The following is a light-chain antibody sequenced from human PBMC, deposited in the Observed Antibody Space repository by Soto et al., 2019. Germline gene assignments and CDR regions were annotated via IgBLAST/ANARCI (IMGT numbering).Light chain of an antibody. CDR2: GVS. J-gene: IGKJ1*01. CDR1: QSVGPN. V-gene: IGKV3-15*01. Sequence: EIMLTQSPDNLSVSQGESATLSCRASQSVGPNLVWYQQKFGQAPRLLIYGVSTRATGVPARFSGSGSGTEFTLTISSLQPEDFAVYYCHQYNNWPSWTFGQGTKVDNK. CDR3: HQYNNWPSWT.